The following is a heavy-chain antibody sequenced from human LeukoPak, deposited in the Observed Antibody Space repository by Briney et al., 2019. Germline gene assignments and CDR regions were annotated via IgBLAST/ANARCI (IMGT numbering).Heavy chain of an antibody. D-gene: IGHD3-22*01. J-gene: IGHJ4*02. CDR1: GDSITSSAFS. CDR3: ARRKSSGYQVVFDY. Sequence: SETLSLTCTISGDSITSSAFSWGWIRQAPGKGLEWIGSIYYSGSTYYNPSLKSRVTISVDTSKNQFSLKLSSVTAADTAVYYCARRKSSGYQVVFDYWGQGTLVTVSS. V-gene: IGHV4-39*01. CDR2: IYYSGST.